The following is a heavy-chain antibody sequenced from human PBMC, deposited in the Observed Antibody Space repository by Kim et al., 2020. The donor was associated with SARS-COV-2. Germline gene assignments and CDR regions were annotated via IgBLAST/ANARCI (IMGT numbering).Heavy chain of an antibody. D-gene: IGHD3-10*01. V-gene: IGHV3-15*01. J-gene: IGHJ4*02. CDR2: IKSKTDGGTT. Sequence: GGSLRLSCAASGFTFSNAWMSWVRQAPGKGLEWVGRIKSKTDGGTTDYAAPVKGTFTISRDDSKNTLYLQVNSMKTADTAVYYCTTLHYYGSHTYTYWGQGSLVTVSS. CDR1: GFTFSNAW. CDR3: TTLHYYGSHTYTY.